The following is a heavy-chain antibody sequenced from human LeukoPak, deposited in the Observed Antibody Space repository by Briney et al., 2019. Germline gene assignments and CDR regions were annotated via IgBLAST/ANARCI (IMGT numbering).Heavy chain of an antibody. CDR3: ARPQGYYDSSGYRTDAFDI. J-gene: IGHJ3*02. CDR2: ISYDGSNK. CDR1: GFTFSSYA. D-gene: IGHD3-22*01. V-gene: IGHV3-30-3*01. Sequence: TGGSLRLSCAASGFTFSSYAMHWVRQAPGKGLEWVAVISYDGSNKYYADSVKARFTISRDNSKNTLYLQMNSLRAEDTAVYYCARPQGYYDSSGYRTDAFDIWGQGTMVTVSS.